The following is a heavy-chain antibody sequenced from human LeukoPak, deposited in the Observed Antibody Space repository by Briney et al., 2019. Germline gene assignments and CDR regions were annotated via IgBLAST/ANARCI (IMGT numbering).Heavy chain of an antibody. CDR2: IIPIFGTA. D-gene: IGHD3-10*01. CDR1: GGTFSSYA. J-gene: IGHJ6*03. Sequence: SVKVSCKASGGTFSSYAISWVRQAPGQGLEWMGGIIPIFGTANYAQKFQGRVTITTDESTSTAYMELSSLRSEDTAAYYCATAVRGVITYYYYMDVWGKGTTVTVSS. V-gene: IGHV1-69*05. CDR3: ATAVRGVITYYYYMDV.